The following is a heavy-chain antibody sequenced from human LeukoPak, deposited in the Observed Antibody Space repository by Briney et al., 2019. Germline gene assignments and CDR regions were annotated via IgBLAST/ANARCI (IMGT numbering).Heavy chain of an antibody. CDR1: GGSVSSSSYY. CDR3: ARHSSVFYGSGSYSYDWFDP. J-gene: IGHJ5*02. Sequence: SETLSLTCTVSGGSVSSSSYYWGWIRQPPGKGLEWIGSIYYSGSTYYNPSLKSRATISIDTSKNQFSLKLSSVTAADTAVYFCARHSSVFYGSGSYSYDWFDPWGQGTLVTVSS. CDR2: IYYSGST. V-gene: IGHV4-39*01. D-gene: IGHD3-10*01.